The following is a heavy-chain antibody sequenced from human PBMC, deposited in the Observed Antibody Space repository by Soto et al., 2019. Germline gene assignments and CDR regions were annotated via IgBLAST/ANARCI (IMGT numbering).Heavy chain of an antibody. V-gene: IGHV3-23*01. CDR3: TSAITYGMDV. J-gene: IGHJ6*02. D-gene: IGHD1-26*01. Sequence: GGSLRLSCAASGFTFSSYAMSWVRQAPGKGLEWVSAISGSGGSTYYADSVKGRFTISRDDSKSIAYLQMNSLKTEDTAVYYCTSAITYGMDVWGQGTTVTVSS. CDR1: GFTFSSYA. CDR2: ISGSGGST.